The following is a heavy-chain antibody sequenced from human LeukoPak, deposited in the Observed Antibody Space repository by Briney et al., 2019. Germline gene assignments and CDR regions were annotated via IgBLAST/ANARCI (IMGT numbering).Heavy chain of an antibody. CDR2: INPNSGGT. V-gene: IGHV1-2*06. CDR1: GYTFTGYY. J-gene: IGHJ4*02. CDR3: ARRGYGNSYYFDY. D-gene: IGHD4-23*01. Sequence: ASVKVSCRASGYTFTGYYMHWVRQAPGQGLEWMGRINPNSGGTNYAQKFQGRVTMTRDTSISTAYMELSRLRSDDTAVYYCARRGYGNSYYFDYWGQGTLVTVSS.